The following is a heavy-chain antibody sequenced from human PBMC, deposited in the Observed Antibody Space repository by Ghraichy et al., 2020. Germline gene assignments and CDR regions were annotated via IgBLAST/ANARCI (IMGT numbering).Heavy chain of an antibody. J-gene: IGHJ4*02. CDR2: IYYTGST. Sequence: SQTLSLTCTVSGGSINSYFWNWIRQPPGKGLEWIGDIYYTGSTDYNPSLKSRVTMSIDTSKNLFSLKLISVTAADTSVYYCASLRSGSRSLYLVWGQGTLVTVSS. V-gene: IGHV4-59*13. D-gene: IGHD5/OR15-5a*01. CDR3: ASLRSGSRSLYLV. CDR1: GGSINSYF.